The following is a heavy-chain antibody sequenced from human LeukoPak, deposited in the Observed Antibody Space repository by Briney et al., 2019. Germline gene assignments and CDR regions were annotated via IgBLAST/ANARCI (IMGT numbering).Heavy chain of an antibody. CDR1: GFIVSSNY. J-gene: IGHJ3*02. D-gene: IGHD3-10*01. CDR3: AKDLTYYYGLGSSTNAFDI. V-gene: IGHV3-23*01. Sequence: GGSLRLSCAASGFIVSSNYMSWVRQAPGKGLEWVPGISGSGDYTYYADSLKGRFTISRDNSKNTLYLQMNSLRAEDTALYYCAKDLTYYYGLGSSTNAFDIWGQGTMVTVSS. CDR2: ISGSGDYT.